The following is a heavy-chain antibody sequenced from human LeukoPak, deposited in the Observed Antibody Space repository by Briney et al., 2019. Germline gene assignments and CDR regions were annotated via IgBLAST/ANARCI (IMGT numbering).Heavy chain of an antibody. CDR3: ARSGGTVSSDYYYYMDV. CDR2: IIPIFGTA. Sequence: ASVKVSCKASGGTFSSYAISWVRQAPGQGLEWMGGIIPIFGTANYAQKFQGRVTITTDESTSTAYMELSSLRSEDTAVYYCARSGGTVSSDYYYYMDVWGKGTTVTVSS. J-gene: IGHJ6*03. D-gene: IGHD4-11*01. CDR1: GGTFSSYA. V-gene: IGHV1-69*05.